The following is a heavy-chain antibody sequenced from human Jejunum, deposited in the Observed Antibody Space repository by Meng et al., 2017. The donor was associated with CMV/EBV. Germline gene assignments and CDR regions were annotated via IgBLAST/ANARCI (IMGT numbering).Heavy chain of an antibody. CDR3: ARETPNTYYWDY. V-gene: IGHV3-53*01. J-gene: IGHJ4*02. D-gene: IGHD2-21*01. Sequence: EVQLVESGGGLIQPGGSLGLSCAASGLTVSNNYMSWVRQAQGKGLEWVSVIYSGGATRYADSVKGRFTISRDNSKNTLYLQMNSLRAEDTAVYYCARETPNTYYWDYWGQGTLVTVSS. CDR1: GLTVSNNY. CDR2: IYSGGAT.